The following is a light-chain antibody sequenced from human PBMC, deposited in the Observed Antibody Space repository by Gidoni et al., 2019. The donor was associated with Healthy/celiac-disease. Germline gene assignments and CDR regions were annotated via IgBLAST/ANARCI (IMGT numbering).Light chain of an antibody. CDR1: HDISNY. CDR2: DAS. V-gene: IGKV1-33*01. CDR3: QQYDNLSLT. J-gene: IGKJ4*01. Sequence: DIQLPQSPSSLSASVGDRVTITCQASHDISNYLNWYQQKPGKAPKLLIYDASNLETGVPSRFRGRGSGTDFTFTISSLQAEDIATYYCQQYDNLSLTFGGGTKVEIK.